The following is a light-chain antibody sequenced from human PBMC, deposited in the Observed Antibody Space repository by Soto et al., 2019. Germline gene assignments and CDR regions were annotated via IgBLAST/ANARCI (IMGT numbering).Light chain of an antibody. CDR2: DVS. J-gene: IGLJ1*01. CDR3: CSYAGNYAYV. CDR1: SSDVGGYNY. Sequence: QSALTQPRSVSGSPGQSVTISCTGTSSDVGGYNYVSWYQQHPGKAPKLMIYDVSEWPSGVPDRFSGSKSGNTASLTISGLQAEDEADYYCCSYAGNYAYVFGTGTQVTVL. V-gene: IGLV2-11*01.